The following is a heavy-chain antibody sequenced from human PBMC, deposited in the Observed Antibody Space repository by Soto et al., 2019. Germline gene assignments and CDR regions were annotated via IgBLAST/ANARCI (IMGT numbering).Heavy chain of an antibody. V-gene: IGHV3-21*01. CDR1: GFTFSSYS. CDR2: ISSSSSYI. J-gene: IGHJ1*01. D-gene: IGHD2-15*01. Sequence: GGSLRLSCAASGFTFSSYSMNWVRQAPGKGLEWVSSISSSSSYIYYADSVKGRFTISRDNAKNSLYLQMNSLRAEDTAVYYCARDSRGTTKYFQHWGQGTLVTVSS. CDR3: ARDSRGTTKYFQH.